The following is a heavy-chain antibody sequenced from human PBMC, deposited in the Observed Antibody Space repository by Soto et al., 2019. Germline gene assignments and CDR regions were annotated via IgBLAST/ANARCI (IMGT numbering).Heavy chain of an antibody. CDR3: AGGIAVAGTSIDY. Sequence: SETLSLTCAVYGGSFIGYYWSWIRQPPGKGLEWIGEINHSGSTNYNPSLKSRVTISVDTSKNQFSLKLSSVTAADTAVYYCAGGIAVAGTSIDYWGQGTLVTVSS. D-gene: IGHD6-19*01. CDR1: GGSFIGYY. CDR2: INHSGST. J-gene: IGHJ4*02. V-gene: IGHV4-34*01.